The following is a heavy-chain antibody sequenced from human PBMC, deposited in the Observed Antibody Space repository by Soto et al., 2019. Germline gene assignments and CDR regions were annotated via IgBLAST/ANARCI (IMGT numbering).Heavy chain of an antibody. Sequence: GGSLRLSCAASGFTFSSYWMHWVRQAPGKGLVWVSRINSDGSSTSYADSVKGRFTISRDNAKNTLYLQMNSLRAEDTAVYYCARDRTLWFGELFSYYYGMDVWGQGTTVTVSS. CDR2: INSDGSST. CDR3: ARDRTLWFGELFSYYYGMDV. J-gene: IGHJ6*02. V-gene: IGHV3-74*01. CDR1: GFTFSSYW. D-gene: IGHD3-10*01.